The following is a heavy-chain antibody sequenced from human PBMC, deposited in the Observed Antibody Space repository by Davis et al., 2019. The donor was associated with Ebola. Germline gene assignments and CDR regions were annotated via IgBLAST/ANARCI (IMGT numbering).Heavy chain of an antibody. CDR1: GGSISSSSYY. J-gene: IGHJ6*02. Sequence: MPSETLSLTCTVSGGSISSSSYYCSWIRQPPGKGLEWIGEINHSGSTNYNPSLKSRVTISVDTSKNQFSLRLSSVTAADTAVYYCARRRNYYYGMDVWGQGTTVTVSS. CDR3: ARRRNYYYGMDV. CDR2: INHSGST. V-gene: IGHV4-39*07.